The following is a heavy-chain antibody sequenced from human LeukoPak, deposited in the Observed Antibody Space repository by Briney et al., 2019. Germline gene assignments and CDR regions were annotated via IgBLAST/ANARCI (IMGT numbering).Heavy chain of an antibody. CDR2: INPSGGNT. D-gene: IGHD6-13*01. CDR1: GYTFTSYY. CDR3: ASLAAAGHFDY. V-gene: IGHV1-46*01. J-gene: IGHJ4*02. Sequence: ASVKVSCKASGYTFTSYYMHWVRQAPGQGLEWMGIINPSGGNTSYAQKFQGRVTITRDTSASTAYMELSSLRSEDTAVYYCASLAAAGHFDYWGQGTLVTVSS.